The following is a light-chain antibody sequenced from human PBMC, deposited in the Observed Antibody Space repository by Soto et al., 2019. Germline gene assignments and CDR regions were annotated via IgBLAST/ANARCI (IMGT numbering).Light chain of an antibody. Sequence: QSVLTQPPSASGTPRQRVTISCSGSSSNIGSNTVHWYQQLPGPAPKLLIYINNQRPSGVPDRFSGSKSGTSASLAISGLQSVDEADYYCAAWDDSLNGRVFGGGTTLTVL. CDR3: AAWDDSLNGRV. CDR1: SSNIGSNT. V-gene: IGLV1-44*01. CDR2: INN. J-gene: IGLJ3*02.